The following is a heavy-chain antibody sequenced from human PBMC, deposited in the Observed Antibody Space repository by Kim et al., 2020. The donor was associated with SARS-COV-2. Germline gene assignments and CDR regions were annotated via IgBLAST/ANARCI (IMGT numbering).Heavy chain of an antibody. CDR3: AQTYGGTNWFDP. Sequence: YDPTSLRSRVSISVDTPKNQASLKMDSVTAADTAVYYCAQTYGGTNWFDPWGQGILVTVSS. V-gene: IGHV4-31*02. J-gene: IGHJ5*02. D-gene: IGHD2-21*01.